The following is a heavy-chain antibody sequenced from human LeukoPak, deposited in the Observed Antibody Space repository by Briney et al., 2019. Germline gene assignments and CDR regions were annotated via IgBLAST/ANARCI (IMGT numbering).Heavy chain of an antibody. CDR3: AREGGMTTVIYFDS. CDR1: EYTFTGYY. V-gene: IGHV1-2*06. Sequence: GASVKVSCKASEYTFTGYYMHWVRKAPGQGLEWMGRINPNSGGTDYAQKFQGRVTMTRDTSISTAYMELSRLKSDDTAVYYCAREGGMTTVIYFDSWGQGTLVTVSS. CDR2: INPNSGGT. D-gene: IGHD4-11*01. J-gene: IGHJ4*02.